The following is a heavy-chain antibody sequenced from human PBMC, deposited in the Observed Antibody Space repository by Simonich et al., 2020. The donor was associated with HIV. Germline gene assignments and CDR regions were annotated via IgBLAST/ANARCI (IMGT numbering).Heavy chain of an antibody. CDR3: ARRSGYDLDY. J-gene: IGHJ4*02. CDR2: IDHREST. Sequence: QVQLQQWGAGLLKPSETLSLTCAVYGGSFSGYYWNWFRQPPGKGLEWMGEIDHRESTNYNPSLKSRVTISVDTSKNQFSLKLSSVTAADTAVYYCARRSGYDLDYWGQGTLVTVSS. D-gene: IGHD5-12*01. CDR1: GGSFSGYY. V-gene: IGHV4-34*02.